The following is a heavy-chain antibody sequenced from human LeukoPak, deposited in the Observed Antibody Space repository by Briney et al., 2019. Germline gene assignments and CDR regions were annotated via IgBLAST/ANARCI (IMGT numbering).Heavy chain of an antibody. J-gene: IGHJ5*02. D-gene: IGHD3-3*01. CDR2: IYYSGST. CDR1: GGSISSSSYY. V-gene: IGHV4-39*07. CDR3: ASTIFGVVRGYNWFDP. Sequence: SETLSLTCTVSGGSISSSSYYWGWIRQPPGKGLEWIGSIYYSGSTYYNPSLKSRVTISVDTSKNQFSLKLSSVTAADTAVYYCASTIFGVVRGYNWFDPWGQGTLVTVSS.